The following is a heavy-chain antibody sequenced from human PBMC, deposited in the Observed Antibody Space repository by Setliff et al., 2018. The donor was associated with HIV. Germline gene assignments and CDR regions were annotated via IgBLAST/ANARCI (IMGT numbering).Heavy chain of an antibody. Sequence: SETLSLTCTVSGASITSGTYYWSWIRQPAGKGLEWIGRIYASGSTSYNPSLKSRVTVSVDPSKNQFSLKLSSVTAADTAVYYCARTTYSGSYFNDYWGQGALVTVSS. CDR3: ARTTYSGSYFNDY. CDR2: IYASGST. CDR1: GASITSGTYY. J-gene: IGHJ4*02. V-gene: IGHV4-61*02. D-gene: IGHD1-26*01.